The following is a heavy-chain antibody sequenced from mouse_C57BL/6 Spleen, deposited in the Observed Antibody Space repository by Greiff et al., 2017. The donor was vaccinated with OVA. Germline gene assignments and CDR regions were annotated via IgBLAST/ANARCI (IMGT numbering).Heavy chain of an antibody. D-gene: IGHD3-3*01. Sequence: QVQLQQPGAELVMPGASVKLSCKASGYTFTSYWMHWVKQRPGQGLEWIGEIDPSDSYTTYNQKFKGKSTLTVDKSSSTAYMQLSSLTSEDSAVYYCARGAGFDYWGQGTTLTVSS. J-gene: IGHJ2*01. CDR2: IDPSDSYT. CDR3: ARGAGFDY. CDR1: GYTFTSYW. V-gene: IGHV1-69*01.